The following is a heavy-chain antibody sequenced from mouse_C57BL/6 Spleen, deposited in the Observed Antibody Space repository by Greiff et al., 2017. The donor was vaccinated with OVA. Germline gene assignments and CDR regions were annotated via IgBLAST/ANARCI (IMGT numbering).Heavy chain of an antibody. CDR3: ASPYYYGSSYEYYYAMDY. Sequence: EVNVVESGGGLVKPGGSLKLSCAASGFTFSDYGMHWVRQAPEKGLEWVAYISSGSSTIYYADTVKGRFTISRDNAKNTLFLQMTSLRSEDTAMYYCASPYYYGSSYEYYYAMDYWGQGTSVTVSS. CDR1: GFTFSDYG. D-gene: IGHD1-1*01. CDR2: ISSGSSTI. J-gene: IGHJ4*01. V-gene: IGHV5-17*01.